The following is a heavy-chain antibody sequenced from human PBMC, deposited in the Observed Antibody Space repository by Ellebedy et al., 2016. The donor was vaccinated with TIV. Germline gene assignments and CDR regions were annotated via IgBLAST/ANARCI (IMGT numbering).Heavy chain of an antibody. CDR2: INPSGGST. CDR3: ARARNQYYYDSSGYYSELDY. V-gene: IGHV1-46*01. Sequence: ASVKVSCKASGYTFTSYYMHWVRQAPGQGLEWMGIINPSGGSTSYAQKFQGRVTITADESTSTAYMELSSLRSEDTAVYYCARARNQYYYDSSGYYSELDYWGQGTLVTVSS. J-gene: IGHJ4*02. CDR1: GYTFTSYY. D-gene: IGHD3-22*01.